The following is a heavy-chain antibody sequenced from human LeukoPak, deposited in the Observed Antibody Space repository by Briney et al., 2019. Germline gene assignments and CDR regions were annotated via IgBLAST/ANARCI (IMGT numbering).Heavy chain of an antibody. CDR2: ISYDGSNK. D-gene: IGHD6-19*01. J-gene: IGHJ4*02. V-gene: IGHV3-30*18. CDR3: AKGGGWLPDY. Sequence: QPGRSLRLSCAASGFTFSSYGMHWVRQAPGKGLEWVAVISYDGSNKYYADSVKGRFTISRDNSKNTLYLQMNSLRAEDTAVYYCAKGGGWLPDYWDQGTLVTVSS. CDR1: GFTFSSYG.